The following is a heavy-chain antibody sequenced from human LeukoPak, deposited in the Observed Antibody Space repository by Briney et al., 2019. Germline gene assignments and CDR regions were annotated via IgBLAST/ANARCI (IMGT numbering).Heavy chain of an antibody. CDR3: ARCRSWILNDAFDI. V-gene: IGHV3-30-3*01. Sequence: GGSLRLSCAASGFTFSSYAMHRVRQAPGKGLEWVAVISYDGSNKYYADSVKGRFTISRDNSKNTLYLQMNSLRAEDTAVYYCARCRSWILNDAFDIWGQGTMVTVSS. J-gene: IGHJ3*02. D-gene: IGHD5-18*01. CDR2: ISYDGSNK. CDR1: GFTFSSYA.